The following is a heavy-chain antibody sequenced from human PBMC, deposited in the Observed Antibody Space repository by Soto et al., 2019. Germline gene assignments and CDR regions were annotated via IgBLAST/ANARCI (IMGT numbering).Heavy chain of an antibody. CDR1: GGSISSGGYY. Sequence: SSETLSLTCTVSGGSISSGGYYWSWIRQHPGKGLEWIGYIYYSGSTYYNPSLKSRVTISVDTSKNQFSLKLSSVTAADTAVYYCARAAHYSSPFRWFDPWGQGTLVTVSS. D-gene: IGHD6-13*01. CDR2: IYYSGST. CDR3: ARAAHYSSPFRWFDP. V-gene: IGHV4-31*03. J-gene: IGHJ5*02.